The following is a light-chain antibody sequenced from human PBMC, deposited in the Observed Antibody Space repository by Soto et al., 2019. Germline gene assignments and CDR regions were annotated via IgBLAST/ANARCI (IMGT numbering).Light chain of an antibody. J-gene: IGKJ5*01. CDR1: QSIRSW. CDR2: AAS. Sequence: DIQMNQSPSSVSGSVGYXVTIXCXASQSIRSWLAWYQQKPGKAPKLLIFAASSLQSGVPSRFSGSGSGTDFTLTVNSLQPEYFATYYCQQGYTSAITFGQGTRLEIK. V-gene: IGKV1-39*01. CDR3: QQGYTSAIT.